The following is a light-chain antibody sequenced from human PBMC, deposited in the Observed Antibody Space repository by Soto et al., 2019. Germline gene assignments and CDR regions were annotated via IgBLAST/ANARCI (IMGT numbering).Light chain of an antibody. CDR2: GAS. Sequence: EIVLTQSPGTLSLSPGERATLSCRASQSVSSNYLAWYQQKPGQAPSLLIYGASSRATGIPDRFSGSGSGTDFTLTISRLESEDFAMYYCQQYGTSASITFGQGTRLEIE. V-gene: IGKV3-20*01. J-gene: IGKJ5*01. CDR3: QQYGTSASIT. CDR1: QSVSSNY.